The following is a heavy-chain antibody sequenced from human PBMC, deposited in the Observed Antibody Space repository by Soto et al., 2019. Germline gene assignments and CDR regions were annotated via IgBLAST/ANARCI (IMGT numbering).Heavy chain of an antibody. Sequence: QVQLVESGGGVVQPGRSLRLSCAXSGFXFSTHAMHWVRQAPGKGLECVAIVSFDGSNKYYADSVKGRFTISRDNSKNTLYLQMSGLTPEDTAFYYCARDQTGITTAGGGRIDRWGQGTLVTVSS. D-gene: IGHD6-13*01. J-gene: IGHJ5*02. CDR3: ARDQTGITTAGGGRIDR. CDR2: VSFDGSNK. CDR1: GFXFSTHA. V-gene: IGHV3-30-3*01.